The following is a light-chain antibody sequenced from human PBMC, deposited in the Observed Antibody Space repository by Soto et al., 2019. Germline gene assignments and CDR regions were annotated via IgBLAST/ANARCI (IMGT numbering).Light chain of an antibody. V-gene: IGLV2-23*02. J-gene: IGLJ1*01. CDR3: CSYAGSSTFV. CDR2: EVS. CDR1: SSGVWSYNL. Sequence: QSVLTQPASVSGSPGQSITISCTGTSSGVWSYNLVSWYQQHPGKAPKLMIYEVSKRPSGVSNRFSGSKSGSTASLTISGLQAEDEADYYCCSYAGSSTFVFGTGSKVTVL.